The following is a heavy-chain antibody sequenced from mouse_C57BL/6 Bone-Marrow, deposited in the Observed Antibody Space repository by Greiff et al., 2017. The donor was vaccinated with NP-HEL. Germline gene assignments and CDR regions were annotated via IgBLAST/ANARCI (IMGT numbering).Heavy chain of an antibody. D-gene: IGHD1-1*01. CDR1: GFSLPSYG. CDR2: IWRGGST. CDR3: AKGGYGSSYYFDY. J-gene: IGHJ2*01. Sequence: VQRVESGPGLVQPSQSLSITCTVSGFSLPSYGVHWVRQSPGKGLEWLGVIWRGGSTDYNAAFMSRLSITKDNSKSQVFFKMNSLQADDTAIYYCAKGGYGSSYYFDYWGQGTTLTVSS. V-gene: IGHV2-5*01.